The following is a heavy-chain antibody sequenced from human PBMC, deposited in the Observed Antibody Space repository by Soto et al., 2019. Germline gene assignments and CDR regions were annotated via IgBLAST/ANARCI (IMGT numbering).Heavy chain of an antibody. CDR2: IYWDDDK. J-gene: IGHJ3*02. D-gene: IGHD3-22*01. V-gene: IGHV2-5*02. CDR1: GFSLSTSGVG. CDR3: APTLRSGYATDALDI. Sequence: QITLKESGPTLVKPTQTLTLTCTFSGFSLSTSGVGVGWFRQRPGKDLEWLELIYWDDDKRYRPSLKSSLTINEDTSKTQVVLKMTNMEHVDRATYDCAPTLRSGYATDALDIWGQGTMVTVSS.